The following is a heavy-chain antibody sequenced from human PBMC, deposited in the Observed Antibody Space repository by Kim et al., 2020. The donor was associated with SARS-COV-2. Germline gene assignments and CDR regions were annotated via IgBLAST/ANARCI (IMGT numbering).Heavy chain of an antibody. V-gene: IGHV3-30*04. D-gene: IGHD1-26*01. CDR1: GFTFSSYA. CDR3: ARDFSISHVGAPHGIDY. CDR2: ISYDGSNK. J-gene: IGHJ4*02. Sequence: GGSLRLSCAASGFTFSSYAMHWVRQAPGKGLEWVAVISYDGSNKYYADSVKGRFTISRDNSKNTLYLQMNSLRAEDTAVYYCARDFSISHVGAPHGIDYWGQGTLVTVSS.